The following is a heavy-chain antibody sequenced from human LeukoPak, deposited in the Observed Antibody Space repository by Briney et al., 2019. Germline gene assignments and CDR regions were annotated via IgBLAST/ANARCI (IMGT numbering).Heavy chain of an antibody. CDR2: IQYDATNE. V-gene: IGHV3-30*02. D-gene: IGHD2-2*02. Sequence: PGGSLRLSCAASGFTFSHFGMHWVRQTPGKGLEWVAFIQYDATNEYYADSVKGRFTVARDNAKNTLYLEMNRLRAEDTAVYYCARDNTYMFDYWGQGTQVTVSS. J-gene: IGHJ4*02. CDR1: GFTFSHFG. CDR3: ARDNTYMFDY.